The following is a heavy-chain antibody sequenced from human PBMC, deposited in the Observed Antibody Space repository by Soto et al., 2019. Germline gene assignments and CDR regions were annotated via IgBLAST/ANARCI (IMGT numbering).Heavy chain of an antibody. D-gene: IGHD6-19*01. V-gene: IGHV4-39*01. Sequence: LQLQESGPGLVKPSETLSLSCTVSGGSVSSRTYYWGWIRQPPGKGLEWIGSFYYSGSTYYNPSLTSRGTISVDTSKNQFSLKPSSVTAADTAVYYCARRGIAVALYSWGQGTLVTVSS. J-gene: IGHJ4*02. CDR3: ARRGIAVALYS. CDR2: FYYSGST. CDR1: GGSVSSRTYY.